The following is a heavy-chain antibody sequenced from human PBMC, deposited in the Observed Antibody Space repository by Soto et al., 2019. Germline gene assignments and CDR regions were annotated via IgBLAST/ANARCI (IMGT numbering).Heavy chain of an antibody. CDR2: VDPYDSYT. J-gene: IGHJ6*02. Sequence: PGESLKISCKGSGNRLNNYWISWVRQMPGKGLEWLGRVDPYDSYTDYSPSFQGHVSISGDKSTGTAYLQWSSLKASDTAIYYCARHFEYSTSVRYYYYGFDVWGQGTTVTV. CDR1: GNRLNNYW. D-gene: IGHD2-8*01. V-gene: IGHV5-10-1*01. CDR3: ARHFEYSTSVRYYYYGFDV.